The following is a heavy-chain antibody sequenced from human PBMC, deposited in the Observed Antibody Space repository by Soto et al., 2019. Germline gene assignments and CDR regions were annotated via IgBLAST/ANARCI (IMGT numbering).Heavy chain of an antibody. D-gene: IGHD2-2*01. CDR1: GGTFSSYT. V-gene: IGHV1-69*02. CDR2: IIPILGIA. J-gene: IGHJ5*02. Sequence: SVKVSCKASGGTFSSYTISWVRQAPGQGLEWMGRIIPILGIANYAQKFQGRVTITADKSTSTAYMELSSLRSEDTAVYYCASSVPAALLGFDPWGQGTLVTVSS. CDR3: ASSVPAALLGFDP.